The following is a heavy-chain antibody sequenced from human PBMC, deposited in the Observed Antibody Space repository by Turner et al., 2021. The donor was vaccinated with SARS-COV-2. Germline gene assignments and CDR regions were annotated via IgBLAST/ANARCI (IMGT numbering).Heavy chain of an antibody. J-gene: IGHJ6*02. CDR2: INSDGSST. D-gene: IGHD2-15*01. V-gene: IGHV3-74*01. Sequence: EVQLVASGGGLVQPGGSLRLSCAASGFTFSNYWMHWVRQAPGKGLVWVARINSDGSSTRYADSVKGRFTISRDNAKNTLYLQMNSLRAEDTAVYYCASGGSWIYVMDVWGQGTTVTVSS. CDR3: ASGGSWIYVMDV. CDR1: GFTFSNYW.